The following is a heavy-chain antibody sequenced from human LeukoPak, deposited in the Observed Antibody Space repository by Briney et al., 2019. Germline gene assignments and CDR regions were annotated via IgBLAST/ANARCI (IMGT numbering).Heavy chain of an antibody. CDR1: GFTFGDYA. CDR2: ISWNSASI. D-gene: IGHD2-2*01. J-gene: IGHJ6*03. CDR3: AKGAGVPAAASYYYYYMDV. V-gene: IGHV3-9*01. Sequence: PGGSLRLSCTASGFTFGDYAMHWVRQAPGMGLEWVSGISWNSASIGYADSVKGRFTISRDNAKNSLYLQMNSLRAEDTALYYCAKGAGVPAAASYYYYYMDVWGKGTTVTISS.